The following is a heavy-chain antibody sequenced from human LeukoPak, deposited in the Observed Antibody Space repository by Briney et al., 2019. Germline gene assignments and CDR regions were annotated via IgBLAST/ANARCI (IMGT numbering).Heavy chain of an antibody. CDR3: ARRGYSSGWNRFDY. D-gene: IGHD6-25*01. CDR2: ISSSSRTI. J-gene: IGHJ4*02. V-gene: IGHV3-48*01. Sequence: PGGSLRLSCAASGFTFSSYSMHWVRQAPGKGLEWVSCISSSSRTIHYADSVKGRFTISRDNAKNSLYLQMNSLRAEDTAVYYCARRGYSSGWNRFDYWGQGTLVTVSS. CDR1: GFTFSSYS.